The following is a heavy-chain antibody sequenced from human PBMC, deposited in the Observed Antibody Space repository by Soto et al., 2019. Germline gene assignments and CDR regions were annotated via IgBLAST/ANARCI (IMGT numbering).Heavy chain of an antibody. CDR3: ARALLYYYDSSGYKYYYYGMEV. CDR1: GFTFSSYD. J-gene: IGHJ6*02. CDR2: IGTAGDT. D-gene: IGHD3-22*01. V-gene: IGHV3-13*01. Sequence: LRLSCAASGFTFSSYDMHWVRQATGKGLEWVSAIGTAGDTYYPGSVKGRFTISRENAKNSLYLQMNSLRAGDTAVYYRARALLYYYDSSGYKYYYYGMEVWGQGTTVTV.